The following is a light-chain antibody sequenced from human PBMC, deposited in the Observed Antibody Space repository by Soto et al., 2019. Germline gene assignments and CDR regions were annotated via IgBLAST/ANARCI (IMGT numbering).Light chain of an antibody. J-gene: IGKJ4*01. CDR2: DAS. CDR3: LQFSSYPLT. CDR1: QTVRNNY. Sequence: EFVLTQSPGTLSLSPGERATLSCRASQTVRNNYLAWYQQKPGQAPRLLIYDASSRATGIPDRFSGGGSGTDLTHTRSRLQPEDFAVYYCLQFSSYPLTFGGGTKVDIK. V-gene: IGKV3-20*01.